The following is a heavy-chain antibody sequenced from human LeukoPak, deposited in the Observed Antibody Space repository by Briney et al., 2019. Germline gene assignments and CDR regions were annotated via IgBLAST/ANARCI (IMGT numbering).Heavy chain of an antibody. CDR2: IDWDDDK. CDR1: GFSLRTSGMC. CDR3: ARKGTGSHSYFDY. D-gene: IGHD1-1*01. V-gene: IGHV2-70*11. J-gene: IGHJ4*02. Sequence: SGPTLVNPSPTLTVACTFSGFSLRTSGMCVSWIRQPPGKALEWLARIDWDDDKYYSTSLKTRLTISKDTSKNQVVLTMTNMDPVDTDTYYSARKGTGSHSYFDYWGQGTLVTVSS.